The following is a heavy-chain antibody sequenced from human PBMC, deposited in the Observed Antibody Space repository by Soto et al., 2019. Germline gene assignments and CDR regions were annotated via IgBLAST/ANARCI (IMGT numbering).Heavy chain of an antibody. CDR2: IYPGDSDT. V-gene: IGHV5-51*01. D-gene: IGHD3-22*01. CDR1: GSSFTIYW. CDR3: ARHSPRDYYDNSDYYCCGIDV. Sequence: PGESLKICCKGSGSSFTIYWIGWVRQMPGKGLEWMGIIYPGDSDTRYSTSFQGQVTISANKSISTAYLQWSSLKASNTAMYYCARHSPRDYYDNSDYYCCGIDVWGQGTTVTVSS. J-gene: IGHJ6*02.